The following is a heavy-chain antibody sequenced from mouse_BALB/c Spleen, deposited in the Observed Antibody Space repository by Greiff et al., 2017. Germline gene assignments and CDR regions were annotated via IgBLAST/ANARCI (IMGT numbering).Heavy chain of an antibody. J-gene: IGHJ3*01. CDR1: GFTFSSYA. V-gene: IGHV5-9-3*01. Sequence: EVKLMESGGGLVKPGGSLKLSCAASGFTFSSYAMSWVRQTPEKRLEWVATISSGGSYTYYPDSVKGRFTISRDNAKNTLYLQMSSLRSEDTAMYYCARHADGAYWGQGTLVTVSA. CDR3: ARHADGAY. CDR2: ISSGGSYT.